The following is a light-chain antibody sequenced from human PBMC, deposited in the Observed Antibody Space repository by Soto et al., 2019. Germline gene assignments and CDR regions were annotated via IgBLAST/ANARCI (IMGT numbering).Light chain of an antibody. J-gene: IGKJ4*01. Sequence: EIVLTQSPGTLSLSPGETATLSCRASPSVSRDFLVWYQHKRGQPPRLLLYGGSIRATGTPDRFSGSGSGTEFTLTISRLEPEDFAVYYCQQHISWPLTFGGGTKVEIK. CDR1: PSVSRDF. CDR3: QQHISWPLT. V-gene: IGKV3-20*01. CDR2: GGS.